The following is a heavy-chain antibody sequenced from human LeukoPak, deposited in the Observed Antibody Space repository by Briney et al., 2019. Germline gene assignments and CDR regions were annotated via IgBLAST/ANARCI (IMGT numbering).Heavy chain of an antibody. D-gene: IGHD3-16*02. V-gene: IGHV3-7*04. CDR2: IKQDGSEK. Sequence: SGGSLRLSCAASGFTFSSYWMSWVRQAPGKGLEWVANIKQDGSEKYYVDSVKGRFTISRDNAKNSLYLQMNSLRAEDTAVYYCARGSTYDYVWGSYRPHRDYWGQGTLVTVSS. CDR3: ARGSTYDYVWGSYRPHRDY. CDR1: GFTFSSYW. J-gene: IGHJ4*02.